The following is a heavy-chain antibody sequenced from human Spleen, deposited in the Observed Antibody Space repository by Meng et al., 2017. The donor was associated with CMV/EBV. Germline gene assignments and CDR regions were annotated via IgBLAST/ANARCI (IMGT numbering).Heavy chain of an antibody. CDR2: IYHSGDT. V-gene: IGHV4-38-2*02. CDR1: GYSISSGYY. J-gene: IGHJ4*02. Sequence: SETLSLTCSVSGYSISSGYYWGWIRQPPGKGLEWIGNIYHSGDTDYNPSLKSRITISIDTSKDQFSLKLTSVTAADTAVYYCTTISGAVAIHFWGQGMLVTSPQ. D-gene: IGHD3-3*02. CDR3: TTISGAVAIHF.